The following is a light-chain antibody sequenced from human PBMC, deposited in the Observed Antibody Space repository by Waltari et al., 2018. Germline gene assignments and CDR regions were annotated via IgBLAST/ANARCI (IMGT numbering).Light chain of an antibody. J-gene: IGLJ1*01. CDR3: SSYTSSSTSYV. CDR1: SSDVGGYNY. V-gene: IGLV2-14*03. CDR2: DVS. Sequence: QSALTQPASVSGSPGQSITLSCPGTSSDVGGYNYVSWYQQHPGMAPKLMIFDVSNRPSGGSNRFSGSKSGNTASLTISGLQAEDEADYYCSSYTSSSTSYVFGTGTKVTVL.